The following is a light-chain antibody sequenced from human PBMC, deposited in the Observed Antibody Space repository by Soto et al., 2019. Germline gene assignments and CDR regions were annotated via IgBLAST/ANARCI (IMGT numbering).Light chain of an antibody. CDR1: NIGSKS. V-gene: IGLV3-21*04. CDR3: QVWDSSSDHPV. Sequence: SYELTQPPSLSVVPGKTARITCGGNNIGSKSVHWYQQKPGQAPVLVIYYDSDRPSGIPERFSGSNSGNTATLTISRVEAGDEADYYCQVWDSSSDHPVFGGGTKVTVL. CDR2: YDS. J-gene: IGLJ3*02.